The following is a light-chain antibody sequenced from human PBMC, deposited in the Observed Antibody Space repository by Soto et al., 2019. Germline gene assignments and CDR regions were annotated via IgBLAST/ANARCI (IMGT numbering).Light chain of an antibody. CDR2: GAS. Sequence: EFVLTQSPAALSLSPGERATLSCRASQSISSYLAWYQQKPGQAPRLLIFGASSRASGIPDRFSGSGSGTDFTLTISRLEPEDFAVYYCQQYTNGPPYTFGQGTKLEMK. V-gene: IGKV3-20*01. CDR1: QSISSY. CDR3: QQYTNGPPYT. J-gene: IGKJ2*01.